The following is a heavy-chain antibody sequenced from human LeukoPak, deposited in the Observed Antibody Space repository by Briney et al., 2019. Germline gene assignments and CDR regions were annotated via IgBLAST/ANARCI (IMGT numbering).Heavy chain of an antibody. V-gene: IGHV3-7*01. D-gene: IGHD1-14*01. Sequence: GGSLRLSCATSGFLFSRYWMSWVRQAPGKGLEWVADIKEDGSEKYYVESMKGRFTISRDNVKNSLYLQINSLRAEDTAVYYCARDSFETDIDYWGQGTLVTVSS. CDR2: IKEDGSEK. J-gene: IGHJ4*02. CDR3: ARDSFETDIDY. CDR1: GFLFSRYW.